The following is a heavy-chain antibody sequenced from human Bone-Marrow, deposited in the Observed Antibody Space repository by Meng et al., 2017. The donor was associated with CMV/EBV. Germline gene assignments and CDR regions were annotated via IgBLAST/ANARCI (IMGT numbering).Heavy chain of an antibody. D-gene: IGHD3-10*01. J-gene: IGHJ4*02. CDR1: GYTFTSYD. Sequence: SCKTSGYTFTSYDVHWVRQATGHGLEWMGWMNPNSGNTGYLQKFQDRVTMTRNTSISTAYMELSSLTSEDTAIYYCARFASGSSTNWGQGTPVTVSS. CDR3: ARFASGSSTN. CDR2: MNPNSGNT. V-gene: IGHV1-8*01.